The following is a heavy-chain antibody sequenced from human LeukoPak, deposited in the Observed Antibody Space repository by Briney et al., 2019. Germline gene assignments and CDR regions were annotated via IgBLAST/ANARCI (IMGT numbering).Heavy chain of an antibody. J-gene: IGHJ4*02. CDR2: IYYSGST. Sequence: ASETLSLTCTVSGGSISSYYWSWIRQPPGKGLEWIGYIYYSGSTNYNPSLKSRVTISVDTSKNQFSLKLSSVTAADTAVYFYARHLRICGSDCYSFDYWGQGNLVTVSS. D-gene: IGHD2-21*02. CDR1: GGSISSYY. CDR3: ARHLRICGSDCYSFDY. V-gene: IGHV4-59*08.